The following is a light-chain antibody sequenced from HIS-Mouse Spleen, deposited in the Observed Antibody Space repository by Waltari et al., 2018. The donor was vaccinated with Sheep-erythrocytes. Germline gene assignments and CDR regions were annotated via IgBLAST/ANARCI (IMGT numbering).Light chain of an antibody. Sequence: SYELTQPPSVSVSPVQTASITCSGDKLGDKYACCYQQKPGQSPVLVIYQDSKRPSGIPERFSGSNSGNTATLTISGTQAMDEADYYCQAWDSSTAWVFGGGTKLTVL. V-gene: IGLV3-1*01. CDR1: KLGDKY. CDR3: QAWDSSTAWV. J-gene: IGLJ3*02. CDR2: QDS.